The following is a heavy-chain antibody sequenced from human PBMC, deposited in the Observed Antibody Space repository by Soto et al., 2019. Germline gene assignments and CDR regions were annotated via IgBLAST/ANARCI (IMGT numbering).Heavy chain of an antibody. CDR3: ASLNNWRSGDGRIDV. J-gene: IGHJ6*02. CDR2: IMPLYAKP. CDR1: GGTFNTYT. D-gene: IGHD3-10*01. Sequence: QVQLVQSGAEVKKPGSSVKVSCKASGGTFNTYTISWVRQVPGQGLEWMGGIMPLYAKPTYAQTFLGRLTLAADEHTSTVYMELSSLRSEDTALYYCASLNNWRSGDGRIDVWGRGTAVSVSS. V-gene: IGHV1-69*01.